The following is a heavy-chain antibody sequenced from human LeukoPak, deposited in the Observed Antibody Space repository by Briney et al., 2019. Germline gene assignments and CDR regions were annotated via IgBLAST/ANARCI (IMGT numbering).Heavy chain of an antibody. J-gene: IGHJ4*02. Sequence: GGSLRLSCAASGFTFSSYAMSWVRQAPGKGLEWVAFIRYDGSNKYYADSVKGRFTISRDNSKNTLYLQMNSLRAEDTAVYYCARSRRRELLRTYFDYWGQGTLVTVSS. CDR1: GFTFSSYA. CDR3: ARSRRRELLRTYFDY. CDR2: IRYDGSNK. D-gene: IGHD1-26*01. V-gene: IGHV3-30*02.